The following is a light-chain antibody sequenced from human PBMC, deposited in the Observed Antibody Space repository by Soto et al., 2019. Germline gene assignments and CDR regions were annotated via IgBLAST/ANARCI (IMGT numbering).Light chain of an antibody. Sequence: EIVLTQSPGTLSLSPGERATLSCRASQSVSSNFLAWCQQKPGQAPRLLIYGASSRATGIPDRFSGSGSGTDFTLTISRLEPEDFAVYYCQQYGRSPHTFGGGTKVQIK. CDR3: QQYGRSPHT. J-gene: IGKJ4*01. V-gene: IGKV3-20*01. CDR1: QSVSSNF. CDR2: GAS.